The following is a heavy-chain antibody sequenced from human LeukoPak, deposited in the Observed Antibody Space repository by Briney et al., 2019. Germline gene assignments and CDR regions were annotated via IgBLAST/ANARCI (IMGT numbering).Heavy chain of an antibody. Sequence: GRSLRLSCAASGFTFDDYAMHWVRQAPGKGLEWVSLISWDGGSTYYADSVKGRFTISRDNSKNSLYLQMNSLRAEDTALYYCAKDNSCSSTSCYAGGFYYYYYGMDVWGKGTTVTVSS. V-gene: IGHV3-43D*04. CDR2: ISWDGGST. J-gene: IGHJ6*04. CDR1: GFTFDDYA. D-gene: IGHD2-2*01. CDR3: AKDNSCSSTSCYAGGFYYYYYGMDV.